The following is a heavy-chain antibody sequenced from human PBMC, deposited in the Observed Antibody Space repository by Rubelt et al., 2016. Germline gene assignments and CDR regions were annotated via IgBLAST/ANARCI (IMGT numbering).Heavy chain of an antibody. CDR2: IKEDGSEK. CDR1: GFTFSSYW. Sequence: EVQLVESGGGLVQPGGSLRLSCAASGFTFSSYWMTWVRQAPGKGLEWVANIKEDGSEKYHVDSVKGRFTISRDNAKNSLYLQMNSLRAEDTAVYYCANGMTPDYWGQGTLVTVSS. CDR3: ANGMTPDY. D-gene: IGHD2-15*01. V-gene: IGHV3-7*03. J-gene: IGHJ4*02.